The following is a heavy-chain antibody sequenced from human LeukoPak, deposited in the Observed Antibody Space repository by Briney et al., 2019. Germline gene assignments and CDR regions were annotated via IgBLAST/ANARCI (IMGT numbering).Heavy chain of an antibody. Sequence: SETLSLTCTVSGASISTFYWSWIRQPPGKGLEWIGYLFFGGSTNYNPSLKSRVTISSDTSKNQLSLKLTSVTAADTAVYYCARAGGGWSFDYLGQGTLVTVSS. CDR2: LFFGGST. CDR3: ARAGGGWSFDY. D-gene: IGHD6-19*01. CDR1: GASISTFY. V-gene: IGHV4-59*01. J-gene: IGHJ4*02.